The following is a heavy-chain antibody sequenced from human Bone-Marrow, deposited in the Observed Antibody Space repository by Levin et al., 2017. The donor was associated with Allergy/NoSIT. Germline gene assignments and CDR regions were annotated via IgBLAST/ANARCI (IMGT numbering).Heavy chain of an antibody. D-gene: IGHD3-3*01. V-gene: IGHV4-39*01. CDR2: IYYSGST. J-gene: IGHJ4*02. Sequence: SETLSLTCTVSGGSISSSSYYWGWIRQPPGKGLEWIGSIYYSGSTYYNPSLKSRVTISVDTSKNQFSLKLSSVTAADTAVYYCARRVPGAPLDYWGQGTLVTVSS. CDR3: ARRVPGAPLDY. CDR1: GGSISSSSYY.